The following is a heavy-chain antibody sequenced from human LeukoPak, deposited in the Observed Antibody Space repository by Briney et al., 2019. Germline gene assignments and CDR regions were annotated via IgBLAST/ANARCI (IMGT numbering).Heavy chain of an antibody. D-gene: IGHD1-26*01. V-gene: IGHV3-48*01. Sequence: GGSLRLSYAASGFTFSTNSMSWARQAPGKGLEWVSYITSSGSVIHYSDSVRGRFTISRDNAKSSLYLQMNSLRAEDTAIYYCARDWASPGPTTIWGQGTLVTVSS. CDR3: ARDWASPGPTTI. J-gene: IGHJ4*02. CDR2: ITSSGSVI. CDR1: GFTFSTNS.